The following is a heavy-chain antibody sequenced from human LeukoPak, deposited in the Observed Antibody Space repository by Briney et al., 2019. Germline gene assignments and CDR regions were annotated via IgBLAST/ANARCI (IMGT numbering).Heavy chain of an antibody. CDR3: VKTPQYYYDSSGFYSN. CDR1: GFTFSSYA. J-gene: IGHJ4*02. CDR2: ISSNGGST. V-gene: IGHV3-64D*09. D-gene: IGHD3-22*01. Sequence: GGSLRLSCSASGFTFSSYAMLWVRQAPGKGLEYVSAISSNGGSTYYADSVKGRFTISRDNSKNTLYLQMSSLRAEDTAVYYCVKTPQYYYDSSGFYSNWGQGTLVTVSS.